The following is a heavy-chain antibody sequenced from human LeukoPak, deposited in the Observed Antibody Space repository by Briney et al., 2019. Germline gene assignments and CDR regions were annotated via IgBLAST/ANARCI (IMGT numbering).Heavy chain of an antibody. V-gene: IGHV4-4*07. CDR2: IYTSGST. Sequence: PSETLSLTCTVSGGSISGYYWSWIRQPAGKGLEWIGRIYTSGSTNYNPSLKSRVTMSVDTSKNQFSLKLSSVTAADTDVYYCAREGDGYNQDFDYWGQGTLVTVSS. D-gene: IGHD5-24*01. J-gene: IGHJ4*02. CDR1: GGSISGYY. CDR3: AREGDGYNQDFDY.